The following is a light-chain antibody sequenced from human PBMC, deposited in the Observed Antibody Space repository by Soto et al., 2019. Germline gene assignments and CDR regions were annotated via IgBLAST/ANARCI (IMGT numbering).Light chain of an antibody. CDR2: AAS. V-gene: IGKV1-39*01. Sequence: DIQVTQAPSSLSASVGDRVSITCRAGQSISSYLNGSQQKLGKAPKLLIYAASSLQSVVPSRFSGSGSGTDFTLPISSLQHADFATYYCQQCYSTPRTFGQGTKLEIK. CDR3: QQCYSTPRT. J-gene: IGKJ2*01. CDR1: QSISSY.